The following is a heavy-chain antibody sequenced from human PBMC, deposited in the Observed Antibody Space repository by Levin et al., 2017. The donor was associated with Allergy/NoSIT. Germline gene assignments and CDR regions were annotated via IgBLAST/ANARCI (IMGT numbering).Heavy chain of an antibody. Sequence: SCAASGFTVGSNHMSWVRQAPGMGLDWVSVIYVGGGTYYVDSVKGRFTISRDDSKNTLYLQMSSLRAEDTAVYYCARLNTYFDDSGSQFDYWGQGTLVTVSS. CDR3: ARLNTYFDDSGSQFDY. CDR1: GFTVGSNH. D-gene: IGHD3-22*01. V-gene: IGHV3-53*01. CDR2: IYVGGGT. J-gene: IGHJ4*02.